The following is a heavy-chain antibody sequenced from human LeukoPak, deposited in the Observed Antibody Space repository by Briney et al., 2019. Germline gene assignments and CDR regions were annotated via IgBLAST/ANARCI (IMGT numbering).Heavy chain of an antibody. CDR2: INPSGGST. Sequence: ASVKVSCKASGYTFTSYYMHCVRQAPAQGLEWMGIINPSGGSTSYAQKFQGRLTMTRDTSTSTVYMELSSLRSEDTAVYYCAREIVVVVTRQTWFDPWGQGTLVTVSS. CDR1: GYTFTSYY. J-gene: IGHJ5*02. CDR3: AREIVVVVTRQTWFDP. D-gene: IGHD2-15*01. V-gene: IGHV1-46*01.